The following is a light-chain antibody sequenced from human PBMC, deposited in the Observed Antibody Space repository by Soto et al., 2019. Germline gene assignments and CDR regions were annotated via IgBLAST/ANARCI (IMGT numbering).Light chain of an antibody. J-gene: IGLJ1*01. CDR3: SSYTSSSTLYV. V-gene: IGLV2-14*01. CDR1: SSDVGGYNY. CDR2: EVS. Sequence: QSALTQPASVSGSPGQSITISCTGTSSDVGGYNYVSWYQQHPGKAPKLMIYEVSNRPSGFSNRFSCSKSGNTPSLTISGLQAEDEADYSCSSYTSSSTLYVFGTGTKVTVL.